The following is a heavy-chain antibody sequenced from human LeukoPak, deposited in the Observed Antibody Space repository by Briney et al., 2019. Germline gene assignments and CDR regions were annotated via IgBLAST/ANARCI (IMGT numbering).Heavy chain of an antibody. CDR1: GGSISSYY. J-gene: IGHJ6*03. Sequence: SETLSLTCTVSGGSISSYYWSWIRQPPGKGLEWIGEINHSGSTNYNPSLKSRVTISVDTSKNQFSLKLSSVTAADTAVYYCARSQRAYYYYYMDVWGKGTTVTVSS. CDR3: ARSQRAYYYYYMDV. V-gene: IGHV4-34*01. CDR2: INHSGST.